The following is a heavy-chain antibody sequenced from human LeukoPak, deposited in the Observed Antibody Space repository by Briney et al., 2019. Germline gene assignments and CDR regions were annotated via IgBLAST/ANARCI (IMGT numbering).Heavy chain of an antibody. CDR1: GFLLSTSGMR. CDR2: IDWDDDK. D-gene: IGHD3-22*01. J-gene: IGHJ4*02. CDR3: ARMGVYYDHIY. Sequence: SGPTLVNPTQTLTLTCTFSGFLLSTSGMRVSWIRQPPGKALEWLARIDWDDDKFYITSLKPRLTISKDTSGNQVVLTMTNVDLVDTATYYCARMGVYYDHIYWGQGTLVTVSS. V-gene: IGHV2-70*04.